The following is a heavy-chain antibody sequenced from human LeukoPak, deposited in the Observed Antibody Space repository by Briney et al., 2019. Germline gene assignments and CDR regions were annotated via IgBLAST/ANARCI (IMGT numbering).Heavy chain of an antibody. J-gene: IGHJ1*01. V-gene: IGHV3-7*03. CDR3: ARSTRRDTEVALAEYFQH. CDR1: GFTFSSYW. Sequence: GGSLRLSCAASGFTFSSYWMSWVRQAPGKGLEWVANIKQGGSEKYYVDSVKGRFTISRDNAQNSLSLQMNSLRAEDTAVYYCARSTRRDTEVALAEYFQHWGQGTLVTVSS. D-gene: IGHD5-18*01. CDR2: IKQGGSEK.